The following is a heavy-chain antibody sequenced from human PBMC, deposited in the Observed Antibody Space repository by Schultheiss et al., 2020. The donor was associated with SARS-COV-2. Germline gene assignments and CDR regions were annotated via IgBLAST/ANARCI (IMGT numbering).Heavy chain of an antibody. Sequence: SQTLSLTCTVSGGSISSYYWSWIRQPAGKGLEWIGRIYTSGSTNYDPSLKSRVTMSVDTSKNQFSLKLSSVTAADTAVYFCARVDLETALVGGLDVWGQGSTVTVSS. J-gene: IGHJ6*02. CDR3: ARVDLETALVGGLDV. V-gene: IGHV4-4*07. CDR2: IYTSGST. CDR1: GGSISSYY. D-gene: IGHD5-18*01.